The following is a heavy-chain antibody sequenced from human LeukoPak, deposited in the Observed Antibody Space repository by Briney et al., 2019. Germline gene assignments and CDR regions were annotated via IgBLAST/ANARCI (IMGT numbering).Heavy chain of an antibody. CDR2: MYYSGRT. D-gene: IGHD3-10*01. CDR1: AGSISSYY. J-gene: IGHJ3*02. V-gene: IGHV4-59*01. CDR3: AKPMVRGVIYAFDI. Sequence: SETLSLTCTVSAGSISSYYWSWIRQPPGKGLEWIGYMYYSGRTNCNPSLRSRVTLSVDTSKNQFSLKLSSVTAADTAVYYCAKPMVRGVIYAFDIWGQGTMVTVSS.